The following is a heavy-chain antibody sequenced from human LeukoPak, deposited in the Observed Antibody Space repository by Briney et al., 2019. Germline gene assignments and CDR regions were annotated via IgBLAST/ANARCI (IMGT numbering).Heavy chain of an antibody. J-gene: IGHJ4*02. CDR3: ASVHYDFWSGYWFYYFDY. CDR2: IYYSGST. D-gene: IGHD3-3*01. Sequence: SGTLSLTCTVSGGSISSSSYYWGWIRQPPGKGLEWIGSIYYSGSTYYNPSLKSRVTISVGTSKNQFSLKLSSVTAADTAVYYCASVHYDFWSGYWFYYFDYWGQGTLVTVSS. V-gene: IGHV4-39*01. CDR1: GGSISSSSYY.